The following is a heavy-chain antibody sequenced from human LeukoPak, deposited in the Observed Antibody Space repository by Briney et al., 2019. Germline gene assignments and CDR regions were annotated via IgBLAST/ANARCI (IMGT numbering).Heavy chain of an antibody. CDR3: ARDAPQVPAAGVLAS. D-gene: IGHD6-13*01. V-gene: IGHV3-53*01. Sequence: GGSLRLSCVASGFTVSDNYMSWVRQAPGKGLEWVSVMYSRGDTYYANSVKGRFTFSRDMSKNTLYLQMDGLRNEDTAMYYCARDAPQVPAAGVLASWGQGTLVIVSS. CDR2: MYSRGDT. J-gene: IGHJ5*02. CDR1: GFTVSDNY.